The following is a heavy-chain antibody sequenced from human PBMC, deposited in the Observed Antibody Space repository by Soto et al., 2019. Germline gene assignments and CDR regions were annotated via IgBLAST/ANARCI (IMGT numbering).Heavy chain of an antibody. Sequence: QVQLVESGGGVVQPGGSLRLSCVGSGITLSNYALHWVRQTPGKGLECVAALSPDGSNKYYADSVKGRFTISRDTSKNTLYLQMNSLRAEDTALYYCARGGTKAGGLWGDYWFDPWGQGSLVAVSS. V-gene: IGHV3-30-3*01. D-gene: IGHD3-16*01. CDR3: ARGGTKAGGLWGDYWFDP. CDR2: LSPDGSNK. CDR1: GITLSNYA. J-gene: IGHJ5*02.